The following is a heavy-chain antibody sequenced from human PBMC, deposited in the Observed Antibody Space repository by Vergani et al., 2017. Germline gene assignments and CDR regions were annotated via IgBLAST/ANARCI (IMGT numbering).Heavy chain of an antibody. CDR3: ARRIGSNYWWFDP. CDR1: GYTFTSYG. Sequence: QVQLVQSGAEVKKPGASVKVSCKASGYTFTSYGLSWVRQAPGQGLEWMGWISAYNGNTNYAQKVQGRVTMTTDTSTSTADMELRSLRSDDTAVYYCARRIGSNYWWFDPWGQGTLVTVSS. J-gene: IGHJ5*02. CDR2: ISAYNGNT. D-gene: IGHD1-7*01. V-gene: IGHV1-18*04.